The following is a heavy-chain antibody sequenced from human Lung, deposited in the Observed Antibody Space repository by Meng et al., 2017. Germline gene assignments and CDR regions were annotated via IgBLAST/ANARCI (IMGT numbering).Heavy chain of an antibody. CDR3: SKNGGFYSSAWSDTFDI. CDR1: AVCIVDYA. J-gene: IGHJ3*02. D-gene: IGHD6-13*01. V-gene: IGHV3-9*03. Sequence: CAASAVCIVDYALHCVRLVPGKGLKWVSGISWNSGIIDYADSVRGRFTISRDNAKNSLYLQMNGLRVEDMALYYCSKNGGFYSSAWSDTFDIWGQGTMVTVSS. CDR2: ISWNSGII.